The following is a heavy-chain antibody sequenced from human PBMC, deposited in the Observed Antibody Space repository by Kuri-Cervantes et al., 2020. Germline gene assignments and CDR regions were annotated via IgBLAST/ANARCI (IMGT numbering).Heavy chain of an antibody. J-gene: IGHJ4*02. Sequence: ASVKVSCKASGYTFTSYGISLVRQAPGQGLEWMGWISAYNGNTNYAQKLQGRVTMTTDTSTSTAYMELRSLRSDDTAVYYCAASIAARRGSDYWGQGTLVTVSS. CDR1: GYTFTSYG. V-gene: IGHV1-18*01. CDR2: ISAYNGNT. CDR3: AASIAARRGSDY. D-gene: IGHD6-6*01.